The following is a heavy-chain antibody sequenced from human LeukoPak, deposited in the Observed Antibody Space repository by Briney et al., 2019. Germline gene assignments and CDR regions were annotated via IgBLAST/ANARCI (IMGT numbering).Heavy chain of an antibody. Sequence: GRSLRLSCAASGFTFSKYSMHWVRQAPGKGLEWVAVISYDGSAKSYGDSAKVRFTVSRDNCKTTLYLQMNSLRAEDTAVYSCARDLANIYLFDYWGQGTLVSVSS. CDR2: ISYDGSAK. CDR3: ARDLANIYLFDY. J-gene: IGHJ4*02. D-gene: IGHD1/OR15-1a*01. CDR1: GFTFSKYS. V-gene: IGHV3-30-3*01.